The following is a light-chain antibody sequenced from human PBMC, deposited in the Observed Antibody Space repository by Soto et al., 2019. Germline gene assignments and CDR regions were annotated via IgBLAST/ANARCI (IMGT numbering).Light chain of an antibody. J-gene: IGLJ3*02. Sequence: QSVLTQPPSVSGAPGQRVTISWSGSGSNIGAGYDVHWYQQLPGTAPKLLISANNIRPSGVPDRFSGSKSGTSASLAITGLQAEDEADYYCQSYDSSLSGSGVFGGGTKLTVL. V-gene: IGLV1-40*01. CDR1: GSNIGAGYD. CDR2: ANN. CDR3: QSYDSSLSGSGV.